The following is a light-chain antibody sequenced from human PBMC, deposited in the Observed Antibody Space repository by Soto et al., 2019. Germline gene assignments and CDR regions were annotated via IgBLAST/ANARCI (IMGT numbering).Light chain of an antibody. CDR2: SAS. Sequence: DIPMTQSPPSVSASVGDIVTITCRASQHIDNWLAWYQHKPGKAPRLLIYSASTSQSAVPSRFSGSCSGTDFTLTVSSLQPEDFATYYCQQCNSFPITFGKGTRLEI. CDR1: QHIDNW. J-gene: IGKJ5*01. CDR3: QQCNSFPIT. V-gene: IGKV1-12*01.